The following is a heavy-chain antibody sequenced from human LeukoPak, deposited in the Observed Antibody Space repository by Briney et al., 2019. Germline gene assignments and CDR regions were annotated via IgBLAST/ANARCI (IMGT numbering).Heavy chain of an antibody. D-gene: IGHD6-13*01. CDR2: INAGNGNT. CDR3: AIYSSSWSDHNYYYYYGMDV. CDR1: GYTFTSYA. V-gene: IGHV1-3*01. Sequence: ASVKVSCKASGYTFTSYAMHWVRQAPGQRLEWMGWINAGNGNTKCSQKFQGRVTITRDTSASTAYMELSSLRSEDTAVYYCAIYSSSWSDHNYYYYYGMDVWGQGTTVTVSS. J-gene: IGHJ6*02.